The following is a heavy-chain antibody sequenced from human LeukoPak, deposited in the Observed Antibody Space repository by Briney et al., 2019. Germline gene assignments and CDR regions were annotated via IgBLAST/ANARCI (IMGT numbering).Heavy chain of an antibody. CDR2: ISSSSSTI. D-gene: IGHD5-18*01. CDR3: ARENQMGYSYADDC. V-gene: IGHV3-48*04. J-gene: IGHJ4*02. Sequence: GGSLRLSCAVSGFTFSNYNMNWVRQAPGKGLEWISYISSSSSTIYYADSVKGRFTISRDNAKNSLYLQVSSLRAEDTAVYYCARENQMGYSYADDCWGQGTLVIVSS. CDR1: GFTFSNYN.